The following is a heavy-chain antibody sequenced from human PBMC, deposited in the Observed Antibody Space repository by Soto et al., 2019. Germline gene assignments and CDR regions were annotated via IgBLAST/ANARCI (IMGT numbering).Heavy chain of an antibody. J-gene: IGHJ4*02. Sequence: EVQLLESGGGLVQPGGSLRLSCAASGFTFSSYAMSWVRQAPGKGLEWVSAISGSGGSTYYADSVKGRFTISRDNSKNPLYLEMESLRGEEKAVYYWGVVRGVIIRDDYWGQGTLVTVSS. D-gene: IGHD3-10*01. CDR1: GFTFSSYA. V-gene: IGHV3-23*01. CDR3: GVVRGVIIRDDY. CDR2: ISGSGGST.